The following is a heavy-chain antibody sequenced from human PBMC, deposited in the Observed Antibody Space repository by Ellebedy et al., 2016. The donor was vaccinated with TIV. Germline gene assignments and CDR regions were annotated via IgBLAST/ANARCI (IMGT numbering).Heavy chain of an antibody. CDR2: IYQDGSDQ. J-gene: IGHJ5*02. CDR3: ARRGSYGDYAVQINSWFDT. D-gene: IGHD4-17*01. Sequence: PGGSLRLSCAASGFSFRSYWMSWVRQAPGKGLEWVAIIYQDGSDQYYVDSVKGRFTISRDNANKSLFLQMSNLRVEDTAVYYCARRGSYGDYAVQINSWFDTWGRGTLVTVSS. CDR1: GFSFRSYW. V-gene: IGHV3-7*01.